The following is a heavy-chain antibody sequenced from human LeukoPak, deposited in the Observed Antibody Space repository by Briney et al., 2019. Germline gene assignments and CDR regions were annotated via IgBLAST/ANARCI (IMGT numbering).Heavy chain of an antibody. CDR2: ISGSGGST. D-gene: IGHD3-10*01. CDR1: GFTFSSYA. J-gene: IGHJ3*02. Sequence: PGGSLRLSCAASGFTFSSYAMSWVRQAPGKGLEWVSAISGSGGSTYYADSVRGRFTISRDISKNTLYLQMNSLRPEDTALYYCTVEWGVASAYSVFDIWGQGTVVTVSS. CDR3: TVEWGVASAYSVFDI. V-gene: IGHV3-23*01.